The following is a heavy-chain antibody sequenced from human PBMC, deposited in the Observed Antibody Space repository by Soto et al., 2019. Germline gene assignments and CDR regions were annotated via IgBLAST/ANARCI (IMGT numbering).Heavy chain of an antibody. CDR2: ISYDGSNK. J-gene: IGHJ6*02. D-gene: IGHD2-2*01. CDR3: AKDSSTTYYYYGMDV. Sequence: GGSLRLSCAASGFTFSSYGMHWVRQAPGKWLEWVAVISYDGSNKYYADSVKGRFTISRDNSKNTLYLQMNSLRAEDTAVYYCAKDSSTTYYYYGMDVWGQGXTVTVYS. CDR1: GFTFSSYG. V-gene: IGHV3-30*18.